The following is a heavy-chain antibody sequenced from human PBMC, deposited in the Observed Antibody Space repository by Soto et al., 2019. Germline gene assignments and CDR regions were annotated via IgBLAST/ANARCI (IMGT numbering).Heavy chain of an antibody. J-gene: IGHJ6*03. CDR1: GGSISSYY. Sequence: PSETPSLTCTVSGGSISSYYWSWIRQPPGKGLEWIGYIYYSGSTNYNPSLKSRVTISVDTSKNQFSLKLSSVTAADTAVYYCARGFVRVRGVIAYYYMDVWGKGTTVTVSS. V-gene: IGHV4-59*01. D-gene: IGHD3-10*01. CDR3: ARGFVRVRGVIAYYYMDV. CDR2: IYYSGST.